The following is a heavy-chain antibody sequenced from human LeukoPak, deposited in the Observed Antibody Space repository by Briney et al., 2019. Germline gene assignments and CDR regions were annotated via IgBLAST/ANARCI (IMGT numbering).Heavy chain of an antibody. CDR3: AGHHPRNTVDF. D-gene: IGHD2/OR15-2a*01. V-gene: IGHV4-59*08. Sequence: SETLSLTCTVSGGSISSYYWSWIRQPPGMGLEWIAYISDIGSINYNPSLKSRVTISLDTSKSQFSLKLSSVTAADTAVYYCAGHHPRNTVDFWGQGTLVTVSS. CDR2: ISDIGSI. J-gene: IGHJ4*02. CDR1: GGSISSYY.